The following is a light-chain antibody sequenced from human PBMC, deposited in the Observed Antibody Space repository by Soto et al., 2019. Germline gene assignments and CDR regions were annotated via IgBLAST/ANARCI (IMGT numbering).Light chain of an antibody. CDR2: KAS. CDR3: QQYNIYPFT. Sequence: DIPMTQSPSTLSASVGDRVTITCRASQSINSWLAWYQQKPGKAPKLLIYKASSLESGVPSRFSGSGSGTEFTLTISSLQPDDFATYYCQQYNIYPFTFGPGTKVDIK. V-gene: IGKV1-5*03. J-gene: IGKJ3*01. CDR1: QSINSW.